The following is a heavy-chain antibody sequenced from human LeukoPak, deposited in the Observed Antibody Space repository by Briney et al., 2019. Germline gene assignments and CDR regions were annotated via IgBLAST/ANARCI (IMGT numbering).Heavy chain of an antibody. D-gene: IGHD6-13*01. V-gene: IGHV4-31*03. CDR1: GGSISSGGYY. CDR2: IYYSGST. CDR3: ARAAAGTFDY. Sequence: SETLSLTCSVSGGSISSGGYYWSWIRQHPGKGLEWIGYIYYSGSTYYNPSLKSRVTISVDRSKNQFSLKLSSVTAADTAVYYCARAAAGTFDYWGQGTLVTVSS. J-gene: IGHJ4*02.